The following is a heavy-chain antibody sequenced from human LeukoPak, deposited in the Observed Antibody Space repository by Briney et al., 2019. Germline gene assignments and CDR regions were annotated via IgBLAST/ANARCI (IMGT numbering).Heavy chain of an antibody. CDR3: ARGTAGYHSSYFDY. CDR2: INSDGSAT. V-gene: IGHV3-74*01. D-gene: IGHD3-16*02. J-gene: IGHJ4*02. CDR1: GFTFGSPW. Sequence: GGSLRLSCAASGFTFGSPWMHWVRQAPGKGLVWVSRINSDGSATAYADSVKGRITISRDNAENTLYLQMNSLRAEDTAVYYCARGTAGYHSSYFDYWGQGTLVTVSS.